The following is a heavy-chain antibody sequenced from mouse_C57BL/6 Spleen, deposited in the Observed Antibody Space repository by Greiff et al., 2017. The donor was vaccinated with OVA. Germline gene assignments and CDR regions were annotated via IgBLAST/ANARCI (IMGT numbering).Heavy chain of an antibody. CDR1: GYTFTSYW. V-gene: IGHV1-59*01. Sequence: QVQLQQPGAELVRPGTSVKLSCKASGYTFTSYWMHWVKQRPGQGLEWIGVIDPSDSYTNYNQKFKGKATLTVDTSSSTAYMQLSSLTSEDSAVYYCARLDGNSRSWFAYWGQGTLVTVSA. CDR2: IDPSDSYT. CDR3: ARLDGNSRSWFAY. J-gene: IGHJ3*01. D-gene: IGHD2-1*01.